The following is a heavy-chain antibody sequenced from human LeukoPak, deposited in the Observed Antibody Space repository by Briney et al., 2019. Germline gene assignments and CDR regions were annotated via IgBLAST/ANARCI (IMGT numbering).Heavy chain of an antibody. Sequence: GASVKVSCKASGGTFSSYAISWVRQAPGQGLEWMGGIIPIFGTANYAQKFQGRVTITADESTSTAYMELSSLRSEDTVVYYCAIKGSSSFDYWGQGTLVTVSS. CDR3: AIKGSSSFDY. V-gene: IGHV1-69*13. D-gene: IGHD3-10*01. CDR1: GGTFSSYA. CDR2: IIPIFGTA. J-gene: IGHJ4*02.